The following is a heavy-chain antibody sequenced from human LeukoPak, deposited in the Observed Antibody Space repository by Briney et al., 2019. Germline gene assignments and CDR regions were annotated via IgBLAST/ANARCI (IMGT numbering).Heavy chain of an antibody. CDR3: ARESSGNNVFDY. CDR1: GYSFIGYS. CDR2: INPNSGGT. J-gene: IGHJ4*03. Sequence: ASVNAPCKASGYSFIGYSFDWVRQAPGQGLEWMGWINPNSGGTKYAPKFQGRVTMTRDTSISTVYMELSRLRFDDTAVYYCARESSGNNVFDYSGHGTMVTVSS. D-gene: IGHD3-22*01. V-gene: IGHV1-2*02.